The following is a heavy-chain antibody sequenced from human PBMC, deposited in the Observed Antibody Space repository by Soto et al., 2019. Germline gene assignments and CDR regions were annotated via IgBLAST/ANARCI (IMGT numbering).Heavy chain of an antibody. CDR1: GYTFTSYG. V-gene: IGHV1-18*01. CDR3: GRDHVRVGAYDPVDILDG. D-gene: IGHD3-22*01. J-gene: IGHJ4*02. CDR2: ISAYNGNT. Sequence: ASVKVSCKASGYTFTSYGISWVRQAPGQGLEWMGWISAYNGNTNYAQKLQGRVTMTTDTSTSTAYMELRSLRSDDTAVYYCGRDHVRVGAYDPVDILDGCGQGSLDTVSS.